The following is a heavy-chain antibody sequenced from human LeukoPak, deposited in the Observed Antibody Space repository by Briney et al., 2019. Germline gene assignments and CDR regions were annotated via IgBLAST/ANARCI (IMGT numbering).Heavy chain of an antibody. CDR2: IYTSGST. V-gene: IGHV4-4*07. CDR3: ARSIRGHSYGYPHAFDI. CDR1: GASINDFQ. Sequence: SETLSLTCGVSGASINDFQWTWIPQPRGKGREWIGRIYTSGSTNYNPSRKSRVTMSVDTTKNQFSLKLSSVTAADTAVYYCARSIRGHSYGYPHAFDIWGQGTMVTVSS. D-gene: IGHD5-18*01. J-gene: IGHJ3*02.